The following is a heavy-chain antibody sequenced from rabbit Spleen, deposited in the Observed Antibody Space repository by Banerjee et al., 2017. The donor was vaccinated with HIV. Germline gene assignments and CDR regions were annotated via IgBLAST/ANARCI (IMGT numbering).Heavy chain of an antibody. CDR2: IYTGNGKA. CDR3: ARAGEGGDGYLNL. Sequence: QEQLVESGGGLVQPGASLTLTCTASGFSFSSSYDMCWVRQAPGKGLEWIACIYTGNGKAYYASWAKGRFTISKTSSTTVTLQMTSLTVADTATYFCARAGEGGDGYLNLWGPGTLVTVS. J-gene: IGHJ4*01. CDR1: GFSFSSSYD. D-gene: IGHD5-1*01. V-gene: IGHV1S45*01.